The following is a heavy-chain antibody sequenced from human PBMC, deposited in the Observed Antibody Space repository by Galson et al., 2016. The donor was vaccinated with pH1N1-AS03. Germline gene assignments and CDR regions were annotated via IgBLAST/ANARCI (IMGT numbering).Heavy chain of an antibody. J-gene: IGHJ3*02. CDR3: ARVYWSVPTPGTYGAFDI. V-gene: IGHV4-39*01. Sequence: ETLSLTCTVSGGSLSSSRYYWGWLRQPPGKGLEWIGSINYSGSTYYNPSLKSRVTISSDTSKNQFSLKLSSVTAADTAVYYCARVYWSVPTPGTYGAFDIWGQGTTVTVSS. D-gene: IGHD3-3*01. CDR1: GGSLSSSRYY. CDR2: INYSGST.